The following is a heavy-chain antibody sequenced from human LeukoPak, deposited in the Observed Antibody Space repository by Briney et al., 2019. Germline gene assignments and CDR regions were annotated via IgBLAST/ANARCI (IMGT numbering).Heavy chain of an antibody. CDR3: ATSTAAAGTD. CDR1: GLTFSNLW. V-gene: IGHV3-7*03. CDR2: IKQDGSEK. D-gene: IGHD6-13*01. J-gene: IGHJ4*02. Sequence: PGGSLRLSCAASGLTFSNLWMSWVRQAPGEGLKWVANIKQDGSEKYYVDSVKGRFTISRDNAQNSLYLQMNSLRAEDTAIYYCATSTAAAGTDWGQGTLVTVSS.